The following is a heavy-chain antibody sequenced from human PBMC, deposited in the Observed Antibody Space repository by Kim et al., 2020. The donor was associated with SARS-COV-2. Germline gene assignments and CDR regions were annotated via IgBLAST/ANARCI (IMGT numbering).Heavy chain of an antibody. D-gene: IGHD3-10*01. J-gene: IGHJ4*02. V-gene: IGHV1-69*04. CDR3: AGALWASGSQNYFDN. CDR1: GGTFSSYA. CDR2: IIPILDIA. Sequence: SVKVSCKASGGTFSSYAISWVRQAPGQGLEWMGRIIPILDIANYAQKFQGRVTITADKSTTTAYMELSSLRSEDTAVYYCAGALWASGSQNYFDNWGQGTLVTVSS.